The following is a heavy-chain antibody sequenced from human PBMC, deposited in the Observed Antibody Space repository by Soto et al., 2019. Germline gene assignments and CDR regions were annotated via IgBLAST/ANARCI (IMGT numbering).Heavy chain of an antibody. D-gene: IGHD2-21*02. CDR1: GYTFTSYY. V-gene: IGHV1-46*01. J-gene: IGHJ4*02. CDR2: INPSGGST. CDR3: ARDPIHDCGPYY. Sequence: ASVKVSFKASGYTFTSYYMHWVRQAPGQGLEWMGIINPSGGSTSYAQKFQGRVTMTRDTSTSTVYMELSSLRSEDTAVYYCARDPIHDCGPYYWGKGTLVTVSA.